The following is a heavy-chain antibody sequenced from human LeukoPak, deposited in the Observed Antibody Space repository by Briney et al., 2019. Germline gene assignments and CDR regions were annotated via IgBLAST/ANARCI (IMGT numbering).Heavy chain of an antibody. V-gene: IGHV3-21*01. CDR2: ISSSSSYI. Sequence: GGSLRLSCAASGFTFSSYSMNWVRQAPGKGLEWVSSISSSSSYIYYADSVRGRFTICRDNSKNTLYLQMNSLRAEDTAVYYCARDWGYYYDSSGYFDYWGQGTLVTVSS. J-gene: IGHJ4*02. D-gene: IGHD3-22*01. CDR3: ARDWGYYYDSSGYFDY. CDR1: GFTFSSYS.